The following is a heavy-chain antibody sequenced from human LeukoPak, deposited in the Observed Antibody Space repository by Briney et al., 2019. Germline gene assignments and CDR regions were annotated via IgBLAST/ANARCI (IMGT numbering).Heavy chain of an antibody. Sequence: SVKVSCKASGGTFSSYAISWVRQAPGQGLEWMGRIIPILDIANYAQKFQGRVTITADKSTTTTYMELNSLRSEDTALYYCARVPMTTPRDTRAYFDYWGQGTLVTVSS. CDR3: ARVPMTTPRDTRAYFDY. D-gene: IGHD4-11*01. CDR1: GGTFSSYA. CDR2: IIPILDIA. J-gene: IGHJ4*02. V-gene: IGHV1-69*04.